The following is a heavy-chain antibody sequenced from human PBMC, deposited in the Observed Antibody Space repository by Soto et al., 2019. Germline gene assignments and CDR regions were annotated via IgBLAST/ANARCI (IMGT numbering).Heavy chain of an antibody. CDR3: ARDGVGPFDH. J-gene: IGHJ4*02. V-gene: IGHV4-59*02. CDR1: GGSVSTYY. Sequence: QVQLQESGPGLLKPSETLSLTCTISGGSVSTYYWSWIRRPPGKELEWIGLTSYSGNTNYNPSLKSRVAMAVDTSKNQFSLTLSSVTAADTAVYYCARDGVGPFDHWGQGTLVTVSS. D-gene: IGHD3-3*01. CDR2: TSYSGNT.